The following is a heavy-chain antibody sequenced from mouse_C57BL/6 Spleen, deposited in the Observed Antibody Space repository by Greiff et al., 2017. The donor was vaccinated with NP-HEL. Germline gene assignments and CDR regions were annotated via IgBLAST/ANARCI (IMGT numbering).Heavy chain of an antibody. CDR3: ARNYDYQGGAMDY. J-gene: IGHJ4*01. CDR1: GFTFSSYA. V-gene: IGHV5-4*01. D-gene: IGHD2-4*01. Sequence: EVQLVESGGGLVKPGGSLKLSCAASGFTFSSYAMSWVRQTPEKRLEWVATISDGGSYTYYPDNVKGRFTISRDNAKNNLYLQMSHLKSEDTAMYYCARNYDYQGGAMDYWGQGTSVTVSS. CDR2: ISDGGSYT.